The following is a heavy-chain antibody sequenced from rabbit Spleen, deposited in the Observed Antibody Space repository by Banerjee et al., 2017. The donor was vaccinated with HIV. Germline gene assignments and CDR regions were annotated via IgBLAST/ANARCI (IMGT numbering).Heavy chain of an antibody. J-gene: IGHJ4*01. CDR1: GFDFSSYG. CDR2: IDPIFGTT. V-gene: IGHV1S47*01. Sequence: QEQLVESGGGRVKPEGSLKLSCKASGFDFSSYGVSWVRQAPGKGLEWIGYIDPIFGTTVYASWVNGRFTISSHNAQNTLYLQLNSLTAADTATYFCVREAGYAGYGDGNLWGQGTLVTVS. CDR3: VREAGYAGYGDGNL. D-gene: IGHD7-1*01.